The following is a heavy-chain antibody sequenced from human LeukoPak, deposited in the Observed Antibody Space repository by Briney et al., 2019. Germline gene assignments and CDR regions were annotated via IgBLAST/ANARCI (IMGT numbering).Heavy chain of an antibody. CDR1: GYTFSTYG. J-gene: IGHJ3*02. CDR2: VSAYNDNT. V-gene: IGHV1-18*01. D-gene: IGHD1-7*01. Sequence: ASLKVSCKASGYTFSTYGITWVRQAPGQGLEWMGWVSAYNDNTNYAQKFQGGVTMTTDASTSTAYMELRSPRSDDTAVYYCARASALTGTSRTSDDAFDIWGQGTMVTVSS. CDR3: ARASALTGTSRTSDDAFDI.